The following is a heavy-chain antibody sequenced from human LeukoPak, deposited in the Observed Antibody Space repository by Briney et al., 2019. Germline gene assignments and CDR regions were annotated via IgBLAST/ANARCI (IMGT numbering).Heavy chain of an antibody. CDR1: GFTFSSYA. CDR3: AKDRKAPTSNWFDP. CDR2: ISGSGGST. Sequence: GGSLRLSCAASGFTFSSYAMSWARQAPGKGLEWVSAISGSGGSTYYADSVKGRFTISRDNSKNTLYLQMNSLRAEDTAVYYCAKDRKAPTSNWFDPWGQGTLVTVSS. V-gene: IGHV3-23*01. J-gene: IGHJ5*02.